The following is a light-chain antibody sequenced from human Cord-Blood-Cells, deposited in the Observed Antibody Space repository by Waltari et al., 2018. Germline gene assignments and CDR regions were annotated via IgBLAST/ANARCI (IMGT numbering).Light chain of an antibody. CDR1: SLRLFY. Sequence: SSELTQDPAVSVALVQTVRITCQGPSLRLFYQDCNQQKPGHAPLLVIYGKNNLPSGIPDRFSGSSSGNTASLTITGAQAEDEADYYCNSRDSSGNHVVFGGGTKLTVL. CDR3: NSRDSSGNHVV. V-gene: IGLV3-19*01. CDR2: GKN. J-gene: IGLJ2*01.